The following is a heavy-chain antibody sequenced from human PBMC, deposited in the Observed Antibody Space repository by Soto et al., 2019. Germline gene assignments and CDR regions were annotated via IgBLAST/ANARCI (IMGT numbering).Heavy chain of an antibody. D-gene: IGHD5-12*01. CDR3: AKAQDSGYYIRTEFDY. CDR2: ISYDGSNT. J-gene: IGHJ4*02. V-gene: IGHV3-30*18. Sequence: QVQLVESGGGVVQPGTSLRLSCTAFGFTFSSYGMHWVRQAPGKGLEWVAVISYDGSNTYYADSVKGRFTISRDDSKNPLDLQMSSLRAEDTAVYYCAKAQDSGYYIRTEFDYWGQGTLVTVSS. CDR1: GFTFSSYG.